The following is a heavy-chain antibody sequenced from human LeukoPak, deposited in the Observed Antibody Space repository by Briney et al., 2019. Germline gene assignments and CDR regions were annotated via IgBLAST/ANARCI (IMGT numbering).Heavy chain of an antibody. CDR1: GYTFTSYG. CDR3: ARGPPRYYYYYYMDV. V-gene: IGHV1-18*01. J-gene: IGHJ6*03. CDR2: ISAYNGNT. Sequence: ASVKVSCKASGYTFTSYGISWVRQAPGQGLEWMGWISAYNGNTNYAQKLQGRVTMTTDTPTSTAYMELSSLRSEDTAVYYCARGPPRYYYYYYMDVWGKGTTVTVSS.